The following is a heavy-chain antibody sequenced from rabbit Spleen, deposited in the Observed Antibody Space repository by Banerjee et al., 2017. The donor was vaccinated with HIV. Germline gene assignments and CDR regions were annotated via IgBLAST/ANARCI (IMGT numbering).Heavy chain of an antibody. CDR2: IYTGGSG. CDR1: GFSFSSSYY. CDR3: ARGSATMTMVITGYYLSL. V-gene: IGHV1S40*01. Sequence: QSLEESGGGLVKPGGTLTLTCTVSGFSFSSSYYMCWVRQAPGKGLEWIACIYTGGSGHFTVSKTSSTTVTLQLSSLTAADTATYFCARGSATMTMVITGYYLSLWGPGTLVTVS. D-gene: IGHD2-1*01. J-gene: IGHJ6*01.